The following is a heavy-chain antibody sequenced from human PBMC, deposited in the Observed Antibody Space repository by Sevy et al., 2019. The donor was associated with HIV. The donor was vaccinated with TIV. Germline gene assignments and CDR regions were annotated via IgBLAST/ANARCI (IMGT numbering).Heavy chain of an antibody. CDR3: ARAYGDYVGGYYFDY. CDR1: GFTFSLYS. Sequence: GGSLRLSCAASGFTFSLYSLNWVRQAPGKGLEWVSSITRSSSYIYYTDSVKGQFTISRDNAKNSLYLQMNSLRVEDTAVYYCARAYGDYVGGYYFDYWGQGALVTVSS. CDR2: ITRSSSYI. J-gene: IGHJ4*02. D-gene: IGHD4-17*01. V-gene: IGHV3-21*01.